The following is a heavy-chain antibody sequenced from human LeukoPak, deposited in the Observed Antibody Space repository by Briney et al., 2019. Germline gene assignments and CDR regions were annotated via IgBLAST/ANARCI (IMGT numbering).Heavy chain of an antibody. V-gene: IGHV3-7*05. J-gene: IGHJ4*02. Sequence: GGSLRLSYAASGFTFSRHWMSWVRQAPGKGLEWVANIKQDGSKTYYVDSVKGRFTISRDNAKNSLYLQMNSLRAEDTAVYYCARISIAAAGDFDFWGQGTLVTVSS. D-gene: IGHD6-13*01. CDR2: IKQDGSKT. CDR3: ARISIAAAGDFDF. CDR1: GFTFSRHW.